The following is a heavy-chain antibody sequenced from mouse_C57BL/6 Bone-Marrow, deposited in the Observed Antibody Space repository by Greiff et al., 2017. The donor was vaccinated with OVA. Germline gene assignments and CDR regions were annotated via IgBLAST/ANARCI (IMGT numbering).Heavy chain of an antibody. Sequence: EVQVVEPGGGLVQPGESLKLSCESNEYEFPSHDMSWVRKTPEQRLELVAAINSDGGSTYYPDTMERRFILSRDNTKKTLYLQMSSLRSEETALYYCASSTMVTTHLDDWGQGTTLTVSS. D-gene: IGHD2-2*01. CDR2: INSDGGST. CDR1: EYEFPSHD. V-gene: IGHV5-2*01. CDR3: ASSTMVTTHLDD. J-gene: IGHJ2*01.